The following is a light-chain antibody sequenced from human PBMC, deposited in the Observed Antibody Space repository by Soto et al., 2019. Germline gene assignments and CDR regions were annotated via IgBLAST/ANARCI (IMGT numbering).Light chain of an antibody. CDR1: QTVSSN. Sequence: EIVVTQSPATLSVSPGESATLSCRASQTVSSNLAWYQQKPGQAPRLLIHGASTRATGIPARFSGSGSGTEFTLTISSLQSEDFAVYYCQQYDTWPRTFGQGTKVEIK. J-gene: IGKJ1*01. CDR2: GAS. V-gene: IGKV3-15*01. CDR3: QQYDTWPRT.